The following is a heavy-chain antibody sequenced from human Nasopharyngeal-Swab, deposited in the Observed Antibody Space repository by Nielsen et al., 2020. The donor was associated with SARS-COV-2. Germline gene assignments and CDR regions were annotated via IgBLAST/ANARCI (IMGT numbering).Heavy chain of an antibody. J-gene: IGHJ3*02. CDR2: ISSSGSIA. Sequence: WMRQPAGQGLEWVSFISSSGSIAYYADSVKGRFTISRDNANNSLYLQMNSLRADDTAVYYCVRDGALIQLWLLPHALDIWGQGTLVTVSS. V-gene: IGHV3-11*04. D-gene: IGHD5-18*01. CDR3: VRDGALIQLWLLPHALDI.